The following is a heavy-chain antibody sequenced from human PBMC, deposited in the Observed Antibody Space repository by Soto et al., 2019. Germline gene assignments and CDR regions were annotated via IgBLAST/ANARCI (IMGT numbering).Heavy chain of an antibody. CDR2: IYYSGST. Sequence: PSETLSLTCTVSGGSISSYYWSWIRQPPGKGLEWIGYIYYSGSTNYNPSLKSRVTISVDTSKNQFSLKLSSVTAADTAVYYCARRWDGGFDIWGQGTMVTVSS. CDR3: ARRWDGGFDI. J-gene: IGHJ3*02. CDR1: GGSISSYY. D-gene: IGHD1-26*01. V-gene: IGHV4-59*08.